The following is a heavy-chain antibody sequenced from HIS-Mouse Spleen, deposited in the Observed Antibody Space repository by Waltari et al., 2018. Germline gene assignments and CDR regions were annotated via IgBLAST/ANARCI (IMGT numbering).Heavy chain of an antibody. Sequence: QVQLVQSGAEVKKPGSSVKVSCKASGGTFSSYAISWVRQAPGRGLEWMGGIIPIFGTANYAQKFQGRVTITADESTSTAYMELSSLRSEDTAVYYCARGGDRLTLYYFDYWGQGTLVTVSS. CDR2: IIPIFGTA. CDR1: GGTFSSYA. CDR3: ARGGDRLTLYYFDY. D-gene: IGHD3-10*01. V-gene: IGHV1-69*01. J-gene: IGHJ4*02.